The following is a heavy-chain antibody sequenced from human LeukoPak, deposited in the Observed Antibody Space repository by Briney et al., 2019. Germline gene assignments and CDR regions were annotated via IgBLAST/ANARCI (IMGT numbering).Heavy chain of an antibody. CDR3: ARQNNTYHHYNLGWFDP. D-gene: IGHD5-24*01. V-gene: IGHV6-1*01. J-gene: IGHJ5*02. CDR1: GDSVSSNSAA. CDR2: TYYRSKWYN. Sequence: SQTLSLTCAISGDSVSSNSAAWNWIRQSPSRGLEWLGRTYYRSKWYNDYAVSVKSRITINPDTSNNQFSLQLSSVTPEDTAVYYCARQNNTYHHYNLGWFDPWGQGTLVTVSS.